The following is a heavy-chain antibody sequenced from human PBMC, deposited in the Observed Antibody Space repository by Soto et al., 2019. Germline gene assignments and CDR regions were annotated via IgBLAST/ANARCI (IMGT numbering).Heavy chain of an antibody. Sequence: ALVKVSRKASGYTFTSYAIHWGRQAPEQRLEWMGWINAGNGNTKYSQKFQGRVTITRDTSASTAYMELSSLRSEDTAVYYCARDKVENYDILTGYYGVGGWFDPWGQGTLVTVSS. CDR1: GYTFTSYA. V-gene: IGHV1-3*01. CDR3: ARDKVENYDILTGYYGVGGWFDP. J-gene: IGHJ5*02. CDR2: INAGNGNT. D-gene: IGHD3-9*01.